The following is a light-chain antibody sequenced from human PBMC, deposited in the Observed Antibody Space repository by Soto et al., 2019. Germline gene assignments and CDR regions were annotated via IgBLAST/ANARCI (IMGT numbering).Light chain of an antibody. V-gene: IGLV1-44*01. CDR2: TNS. J-gene: IGLJ7*01. CDR3: EAWDDSLNGHAV. CDR1: TSNIGANS. Sequence: QSVLTQPPSASGTPGQRVTISCSGSTSNIGANSANWYQQLPGMAPKLLIHTNSHRPSGVPDRFSGSKSGTSASLTISGLQSEDEADYYCEAWDDSLNGHAVFGGGTQLTVL.